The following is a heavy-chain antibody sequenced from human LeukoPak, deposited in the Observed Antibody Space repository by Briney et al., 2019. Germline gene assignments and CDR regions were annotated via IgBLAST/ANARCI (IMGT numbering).Heavy chain of an antibody. Sequence: PSGTLSLTYTLSGGSIGSSHWWGWVRQPPGKGLEWLGEIHHSGSTNSNPSLKSRATISVDKSKNQFSLRLNSVTAADTAVYYCAREFVQVSSPPYFHCWGQGTLVTVSS. CDR1: GGSIGSSHW. CDR2: IHHSGST. V-gene: IGHV4-4*02. CDR3: AREFVQVSSPPYFHC. J-gene: IGHJ4*02. D-gene: IGHD2-21*01.